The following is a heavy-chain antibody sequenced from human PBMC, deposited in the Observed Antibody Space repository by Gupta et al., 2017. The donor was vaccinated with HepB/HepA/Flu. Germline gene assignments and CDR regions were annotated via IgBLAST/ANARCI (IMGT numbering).Heavy chain of an antibody. CDR2: ISYSSDYI. D-gene: IGHD6-19*01. CDR3: ARGVEVAGTRGSTCDY. V-gene: IGHV3-21*02. J-gene: IGHJ4*02. Sequence: EVQLVESGRGLVKRGGSLRLSCAASGFTFTSYIMNWVRQAPGKGLEWVSSISYSSDYIYYADSVKGRLTISRDNAKNSLYLQMNSLRAEDTAVYYCARGVEVAGTRGSTCDYWGQGTLVTVS. CDR1: GFTFTSYI.